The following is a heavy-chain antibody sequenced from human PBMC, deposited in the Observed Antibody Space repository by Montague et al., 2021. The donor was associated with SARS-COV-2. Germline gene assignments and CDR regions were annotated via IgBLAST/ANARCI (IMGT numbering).Heavy chain of an antibody. CDR1: GFSLNTSGMC. V-gene: IGHV2-70*01. D-gene: IGHD4-17*01. Sequence: PALVKPTQTLTLTCTFSGFSLNTSGMCVSWIRQPPGKALEWLALIDWDEDQYYSTSLKTRLTIPKGTSKNQVVLIMTNMDPIDTATYYCARSYGDYRDSYFDYWGQGTLVTVSS. J-gene: IGHJ4*02. CDR3: ARSYGDYRDSYFDY. CDR2: IDWDEDQ.